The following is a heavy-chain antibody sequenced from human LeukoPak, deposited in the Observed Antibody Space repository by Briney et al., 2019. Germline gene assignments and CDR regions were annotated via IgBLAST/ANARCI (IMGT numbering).Heavy chain of an antibody. CDR2: INHSGST. Sequence: PSETLSLTCAVYGGSFSGYYWSWIRQPPGKGLEWIGEINHSGSTNHNPSLKSRVTISVDTSKNQFSLKLSSVTAADTAVYYCASGPTLGYWGQGTLVTVSS. CDR3: ASGPTLGY. V-gene: IGHV4-34*01. J-gene: IGHJ4*02. D-gene: IGHD2/OR15-2a*01. CDR1: GGSFSGYY.